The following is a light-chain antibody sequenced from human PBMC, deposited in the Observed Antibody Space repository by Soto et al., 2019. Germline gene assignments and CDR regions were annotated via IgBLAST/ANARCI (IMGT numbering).Light chain of an antibody. V-gene: IGLV2-14*01. CDR1: SSGIGGYNY. CDR2: EVS. CDR3: SSYTSSGTPLV. J-gene: IGLJ1*01. Sequence: QSVLTQPASVPGSPGQSITVSCTGPSSGIGGYNYVSWYQQHPGKAPKLMIYEVSNRPSGVSDRFSGSKFGNTASLTISGHQAEDEADYYCSSYTSSGTPLVFGPGTKVNVL.